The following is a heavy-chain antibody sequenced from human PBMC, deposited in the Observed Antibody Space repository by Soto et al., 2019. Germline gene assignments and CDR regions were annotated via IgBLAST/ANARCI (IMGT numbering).Heavy chain of an antibody. CDR1: GGSFSGYY. CDR2: INHSGST. CDR3: ARAIRITMIPMDV. V-gene: IGHV4-34*01. J-gene: IGHJ6*02. D-gene: IGHD3-22*01. Sequence: SETLSLTCAVYGGSFSGYYWSWIRQPPGKGLEWIGEINHSGSTNYNPSLKSRVTISVDTSKNQFSLKLSSVTAADTAVYYCARAIRITMIPMDVWGQGTKVTVYS.